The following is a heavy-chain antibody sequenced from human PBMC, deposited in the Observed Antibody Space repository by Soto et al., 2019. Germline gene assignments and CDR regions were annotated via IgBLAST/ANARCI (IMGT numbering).Heavy chain of an antibody. V-gene: IGHV1-2*04. CDR3: ARESQWLARTFDI. J-gene: IGHJ3*02. CDR2: INPNSGGT. CDR1: GYTFTGYY. Sequence: ASVKVSCKASGYTFTGYYMHWVRQAPGQGLEWMGWINPNSGGTNYAQKFQGWVTMTRDTSMSTAYMELSSLRSDDTAVYYCARESQWLARTFDIWGQGTMVTVSS. D-gene: IGHD6-19*01.